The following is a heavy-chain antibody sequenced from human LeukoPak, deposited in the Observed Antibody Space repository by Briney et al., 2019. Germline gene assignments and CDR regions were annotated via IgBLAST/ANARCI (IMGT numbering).Heavy chain of an antibody. CDR2: MNPNSGNT. Sequence: ASVKVSCKASGYTFTSHDVNWLRQATGQGLEWMGWMNPNSGNTGYAQKFQGRVTMTRNTSISTAYMELSSLRSEDTAVYYCARGLSRYCSGGSCYFDAFDIWGQGTMVTVSS. V-gene: IGHV1-8*01. CDR3: ARGLSRYCSGGSCYFDAFDI. CDR1: GYTFTSHD. J-gene: IGHJ3*02. D-gene: IGHD2-15*01.